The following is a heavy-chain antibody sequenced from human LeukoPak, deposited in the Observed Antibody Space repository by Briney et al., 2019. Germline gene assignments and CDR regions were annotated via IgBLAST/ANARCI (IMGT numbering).Heavy chain of an antibody. CDR2: ISSSSSYI. CDR1: GFTFSSYS. CDR3: ARIGGPTPYYDFWSGSTWVHAFDI. D-gene: IGHD3-3*01. Sequence: KPGGSLRLSCAASGFTFSSYSMNWVRQAPGKGLEWVSSISSSSSYIYYADSVKGRFTISRDNAKNSLYLQMNSLRAEDTAVYYCARIGGPTPYYDFWSGSTWVHAFDIWGQGTMVTVSS. J-gene: IGHJ3*02. V-gene: IGHV3-21*01.